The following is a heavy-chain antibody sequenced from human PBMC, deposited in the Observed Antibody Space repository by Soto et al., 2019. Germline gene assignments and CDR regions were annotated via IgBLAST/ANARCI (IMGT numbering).Heavy chain of an antibody. D-gene: IGHD6-13*01. V-gene: IGHV3-30*03. Sequence: QVQLVESGGGVVQPGRSLRLSCAASGFTFSNYGMHWVRRAPGKGLEWMAVIFHDGSNKYYADAVKGRFTISRDNSENTLYLQMNSLRTEDTAVYYCATLIPGYTRHSRSVTGGMDVWGQGTTVTVSS. CDR2: IFHDGSNK. J-gene: IGHJ6*02. CDR1: GFTFSNYG. CDR3: ATLIPGYTRHSRSVTGGMDV.